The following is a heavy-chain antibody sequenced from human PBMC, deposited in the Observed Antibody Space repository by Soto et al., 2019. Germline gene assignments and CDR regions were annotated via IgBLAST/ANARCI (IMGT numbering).Heavy chain of an antibody. D-gene: IGHD3-22*01. CDR1: GDIFTSYG. CDR2: ISAYNGNT. J-gene: IGHJ5*02. CDR3: ARDQEGITMIVGGT. Sequence: QVQLVQSGAEVKKPGASVKVSCKASGDIFTSYGISWVRQAPGQGLEWMGWISAYNGNTNYAQKFQGRVTMTTDTSTSTAYMELRSLRSDDTAVYYCARDQEGITMIVGGTWGQGTLVTVFS. V-gene: IGHV1-18*01.